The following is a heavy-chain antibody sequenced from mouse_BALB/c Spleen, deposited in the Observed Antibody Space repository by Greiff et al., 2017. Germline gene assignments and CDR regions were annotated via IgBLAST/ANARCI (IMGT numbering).Heavy chain of an antibody. CDR2: ISSGGSYT. CDR1: GFTFSSYG. Sequence: DVKLVESGGDLVKPGGSLKLSCAASGFTFSSYGMSWVRQTPDKRLEWVATISSGGSYTYYPDSVKGRFTISRDNAKNTLYLQMSSLKSEDTAMYYCARDRYFDYWGQGTTLTVAS. J-gene: IGHJ2*01. V-gene: IGHV5-6*02. CDR3: ARDRYFDY.